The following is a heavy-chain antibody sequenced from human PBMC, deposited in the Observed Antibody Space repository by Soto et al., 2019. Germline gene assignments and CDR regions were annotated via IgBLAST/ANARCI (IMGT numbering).Heavy chain of an antibody. Sequence: VKGSRKAPGYTFTSYRISCGRQAPEQGLEWMGWISAYNGNTTYAQKLQGRVTMTTDTSTSTAYMELRSLRSDDTAVYYWAKGVSAVAVFDYWGQGTLVTV. J-gene: IGHJ4*02. CDR2: ISAYNGNT. D-gene: IGHD6-19*01. V-gene: IGHV1-18*01. CDR1: GYTFTSYR. CDR3: AKGVSAVAVFDY.